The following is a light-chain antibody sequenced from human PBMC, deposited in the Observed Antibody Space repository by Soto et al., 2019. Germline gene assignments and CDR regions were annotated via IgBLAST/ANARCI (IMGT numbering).Light chain of an antibody. J-gene: IGKJ1*01. CDR3: QQYNSYSWT. Sequence: IKMKQYPSTLSGSVGDRVTITCRASQTISSWLSWYQQKPGKAPKLLIYKASSLESAVPSRFSGSGSGTDFNLTISSLQPDDFATYYCQQYNSYSWTFGQGTKVDIK. CDR2: KAS. V-gene: IGKV1-5*03. CDR1: QTISSW.